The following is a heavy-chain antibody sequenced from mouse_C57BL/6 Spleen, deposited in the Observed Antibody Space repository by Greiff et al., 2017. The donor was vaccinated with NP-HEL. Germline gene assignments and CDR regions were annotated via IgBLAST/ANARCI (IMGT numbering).Heavy chain of an antibody. CDR1: GYTFTTYP. CDR3: ARSGYYYGSRGAYYAMDY. CDR2: FHPYNDDT. D-gene: IGHD1-1*01. Sequence: VKLQESGAELVKPGASVKMSCKASGYTFTTYPIEWMKQNHGKSLEWIGNFHPYNDDTKYNEKFKGKATLTVEKSSSTVYLELSRLTSDDSAVYYCARSGYYYGSRGAYYAMDYWGQGTSVTVSS. V-gene: IGHV1-47*01. J-gene: IGHJ4*01.